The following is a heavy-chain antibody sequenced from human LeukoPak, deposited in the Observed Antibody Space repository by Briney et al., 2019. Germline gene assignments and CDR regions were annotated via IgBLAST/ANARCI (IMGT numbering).Heavy chain of an antibody. CDR1: GFSFSSYE. J-gene: IGHJ4*02. V-gene: IGHV3-48*03. CDR2: ISSSISIT. CDR3: ARLGATNWAYYFDY. D-gene: IGHD7-27*01. Sequence: PGGSLRLSCAASGFSFSSYEMNWVRQAPGKGLEWISYISSSISITSYADSVKGRFTISRDNAKNSLYLQLSRLRDEDTAVYYCARLGATNWAYYFDYWGQGTLVTVSS.